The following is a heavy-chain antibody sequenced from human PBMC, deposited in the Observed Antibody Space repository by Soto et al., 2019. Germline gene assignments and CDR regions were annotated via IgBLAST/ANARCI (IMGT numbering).Heavy chain of an antibody. Sequence: QVQLVESGGGVVQPGRSLRLSCAASGFTFSSYGMHWVRQAPGKGLAWVAVIWYDGSNKYYADSVKGRFTISRDNSKNTLYLQMNSLRAEDTAVYYCARQGQLSHYYYYGMDVWGQGTTVTVSS. CDR1: GFTFSSYG. CDR3: ARQGQLSHYYYYGMDV. D-gene: IGHD1-1*01. CDR2: IWYDGSNK. J-gene: IGHJ6*02. V-gene: IGHV3-33*01.